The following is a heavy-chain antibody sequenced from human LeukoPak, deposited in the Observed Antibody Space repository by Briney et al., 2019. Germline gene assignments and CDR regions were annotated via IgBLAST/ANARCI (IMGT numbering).Heavy chain of an antibody. Sequence: GGSLRLSCAASGFTFSSYAMHWVRQAPGKGLEWVAVISYDGSNKYYADSVKGRFTITRDNSKNTLYLQMNSLRAEDTAVYYCARGGDYYDSSGYYYWSDAFDIWGQGTMVTVSS. V-gene: IGHV3-30*04. CDR1: GFTFSSYA. CDR3: ARGGDYYDSSGYYYWSDAFDI. CDR2: ISYDGSNK. J-gene: IGHJ3*02. D-gene: IGHD3-22*01.